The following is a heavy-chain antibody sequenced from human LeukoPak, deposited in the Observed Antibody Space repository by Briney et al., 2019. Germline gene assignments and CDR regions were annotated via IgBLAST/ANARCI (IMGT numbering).Heavy chain of an antibody. Sequence: GGSLRLSCAASGFTFSSYWMHWVRQVPGKGLVWVSRISTDVSSTNYADPVKGRFTISRDNAKNTLYLQMNSLRAEDTAVYYCARESSVGAHKAFDYWGQGTLVTVSS. D-gene: IGHD1-26*01. CDR3: ARESSVGAHKAFDY. V-gene: IGHV3-74*01. CDR1: GFTFSSYW. CDR2: ISTDVSST. J-gene: IGHJ4*02.